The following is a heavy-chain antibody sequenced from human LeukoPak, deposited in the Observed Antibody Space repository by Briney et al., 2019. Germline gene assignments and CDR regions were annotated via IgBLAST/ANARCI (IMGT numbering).Heavy chain of an antibody. J-gene: IGHJ5*02. CDR1: GGSISSYY. CDR2: IYYSGST. CDR3: ARYLQTDSTGWYSVRWGNWFNP. Sequence: SETLSLTCTVSGGSISSYYWSWIRQPPGKGLEWIGYIYYSGSTNYNPSLKSRVTISVDTSKNQFSLKLSSVTAADTAVYYCARYLQTDSTGWYSVRWGNWFNPWGKATLVTVSS. V-gene: IGHV4-59*01. D-gene: IGHD6-13*01.